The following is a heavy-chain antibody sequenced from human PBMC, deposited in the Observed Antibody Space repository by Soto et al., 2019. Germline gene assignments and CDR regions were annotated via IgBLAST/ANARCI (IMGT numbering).Heavy chain of an antibody. D-gene: IGHD1-26*01. Sequence: QVQLQESGPGLVKPSGTLSLICTVSGGSISSSNWWSWVRQPPGKGLEWIGEIYHSGSTNYNPSLKSRVTISVDKSKNQFSLKLSTVTAADTAVYYCPRFNSGNYYEAFDIWGQGTMVIVSS. CDR1: GGSISSSNW. V-gene: IGHV4-4*02. J-gene: IGHJ3*02. CDR2: IYHSGST. CDR3: PRFNSGNYYEAFDI.